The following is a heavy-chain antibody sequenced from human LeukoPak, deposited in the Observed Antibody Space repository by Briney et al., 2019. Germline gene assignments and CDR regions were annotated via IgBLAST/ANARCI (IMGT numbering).Heavy chain of an antibody. CDR2: ISSSSSYI. CDR3: ARRNAYCSSGSCSRASYYYYGMDV. J-gene: IGHJ6*02. V-gene: IGHV3-21*04. Sequence: GGSLRLSCAASGFTFSSHSMNWARQAPGKGLEWVSSISSSSSYIYYADSVKGRFTISRDNAKNSLYLQMDSLRADDTAVYYCARRNAYCSSGSCSRASYYYYGMDVWGQGTTVTVSS. CDR1: GFTFSSHS. D-gene: IGHD2-15*01.